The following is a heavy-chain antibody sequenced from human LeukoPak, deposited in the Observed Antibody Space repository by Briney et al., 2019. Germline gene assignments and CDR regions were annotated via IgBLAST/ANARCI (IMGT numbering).Heavy chain of an antibody. CDR3: ARDQDSSSWWGDY. CDR1: GFTFSSYS. V-gene: IGHV3-21*01. CDR2: ISSSSSYI. Sequence: PGGSLRLSCAASGFTFSSYSMNWVRQAPGKGLEWVSSISSSSSYIYYADSVKGRFTISRDNAKNSLYLQMNSLRAEDTAVYYCARDQDSSSWWGDYWGQGTLVTVSS. D-gene: IGHD6-13*01. J-gene: IGHJ4*02.